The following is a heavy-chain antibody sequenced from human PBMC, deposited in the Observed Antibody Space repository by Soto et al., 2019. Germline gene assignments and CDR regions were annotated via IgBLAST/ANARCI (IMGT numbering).Heavy chain of an antibody. D-gene: IGHD6-13*01. CDR1: GFTFSSYW. Sequence: GGSLRLSCAASGFTFSSYWMHWVRQAPGKGLVWVSRINSDGSSTSYADSVKGRFTISRDNAKNTLYLQMNSLRAEDTAVYYCATPGIAAARPIDYWGQGTLVTVSS. V-gene: IGHV3-74*01. J-gene: IGHJ4*02. CDR2: INSDGSST. CDR3: ATPGIAAARPIDY.